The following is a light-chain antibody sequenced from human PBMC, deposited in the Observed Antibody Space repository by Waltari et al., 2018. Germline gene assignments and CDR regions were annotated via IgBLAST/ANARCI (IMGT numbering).Light chain of an antibody. CDR3: QAWHSTTAV. V-gene: IGLV3-1*01. CDR2: QDN. J-gene: IGLJ2*01. Sequence: SYDLTQPPSVSVSPGQTASITCSGNKLGEKYASWYQRKPGQSPVLVIYQDNKRPSGIPGRFSGSNCGNTATLTISGTQAMDEADYYCQAWHSTTAVFGGGTELTVL. CDR1: KLGEKY.